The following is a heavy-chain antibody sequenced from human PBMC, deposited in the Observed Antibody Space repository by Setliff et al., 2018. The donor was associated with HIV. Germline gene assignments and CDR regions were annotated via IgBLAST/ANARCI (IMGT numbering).Heavy chain of an antibody. CDR2: IYTSGST. CDR1: SGSIHSGSYY. V-gene: IGHV4-61*02. CDR3: ARVGGKGYSNFLDS. J-gene: IGHJ4*02. Sequence: SETLSLTCIVSSGSIHSGSYYWSWIRQPVGKGLEWIGRIYTSGSTDYNPSLKSRVAISVDTSKNHFSLNLTSVTAADTAIYFCARVGGKGYSNFLDSWGQGLLVTVSS. D-gene: IGHD2-15*01.